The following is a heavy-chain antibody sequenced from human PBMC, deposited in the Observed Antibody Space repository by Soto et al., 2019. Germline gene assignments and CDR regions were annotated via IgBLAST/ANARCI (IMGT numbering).Heavy chain of an antibody. CDR2: IKQDGSEK. V-gene: IGHV3-7*01. CDR3: ARALKNWNYDY. Sequence: GGSLRPSCAASGFTFSSYWMSWVRQAPGKGLEWVANIKQDGSEKYYVDSVKGRFTISRDNAKNSLYLQMNSLRAEDTAVYYCARALKNWNYDYWGQGTLVTVSS. J-gene: IGHJ4*02. CDR1: GFTFSSYW. D-gene: IGHD1-1*01.